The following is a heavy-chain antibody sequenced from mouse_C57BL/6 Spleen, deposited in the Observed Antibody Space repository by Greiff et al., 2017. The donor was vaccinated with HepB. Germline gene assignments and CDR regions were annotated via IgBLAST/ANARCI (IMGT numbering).Heavy chain of an antibody. Sequence: EVQLVESGGGLVKPGGSLKLSCAASGFTFSSYAMSWVRQTPEKRLEWVATISDGGSYTYYPDNVKGRFTISRDNAKNNLYLQISHLKSEDTAMYYCAFYYGYDVGFACWGQGTLVTVAA. J-gene: IGHJ3*01. CDR1: GFTFSSYA. CDR3: AFYYGYDVGFAC. CDR2: ISDGGSYT. V-gene: IGHV5-4*01. D-gene: IGHD2-2*01.